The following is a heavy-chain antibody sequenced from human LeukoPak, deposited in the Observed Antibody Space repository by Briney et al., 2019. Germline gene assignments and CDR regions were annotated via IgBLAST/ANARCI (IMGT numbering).Heavy chain of an antibody. CDR3: AREGGYDQIDY. Sequence: SETLSLTCAVYGGSFSGYYWSWIRQPPGKGLEWIGYIYYSGSTNYNPSLKSRVTISVDTSKNQFSLKLSSVTAADTAVYYCAREGGYDQIDYWGQGTLVTVSS. J-gene: IGHJ4*02. CDR1: GGSFSGYY. V-gene: IGHV4-59*01. CDR2: IYYSGST. D-gene: IGHD5-12*01.